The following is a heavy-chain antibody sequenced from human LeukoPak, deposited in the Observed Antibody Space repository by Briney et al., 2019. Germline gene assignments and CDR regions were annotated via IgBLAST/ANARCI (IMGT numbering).Heavy chain of an antibody. V-gene: IGHV4-31*03. J-gene: IGHJ3*02. Sequence: SETLSLTCTVSGGSISSGGYYWSWIRQHPGKGLEWIGYIYYSGSTYYNPSLKSRVTISVDTSKNQFSLKLSSVTAADTAVYYCARDVQEDAAMVCAFDIWGQGTMVTVSS. D-gene: IGHD5-18*01. CDR2: IYYSGST. CDR1: GGSISSGGYY. CDR3: ARDVQEDAAMVCAFDI.